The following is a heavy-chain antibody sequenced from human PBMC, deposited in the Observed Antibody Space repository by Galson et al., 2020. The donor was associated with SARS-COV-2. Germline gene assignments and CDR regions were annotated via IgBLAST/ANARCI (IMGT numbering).Heavy chain of an antibody. CDR2: NYHSGTT. D-gene: IGHD7-27*01. CDR3: SRPKTGAQFVY. CDR1: GGSISSDNW. V-gene: IGHV4-4*02. Sequence: SETLSLTCAVSGGSISSDNWWSWVRQPPGKGLEWIGDNYHSGTTNYNPSLKSRVTISVDKSKKQFSLNLKSVTAADTALYLCSRPKTGAQFVYCGQGTLVTV. J-gene: IGHJ4*02.